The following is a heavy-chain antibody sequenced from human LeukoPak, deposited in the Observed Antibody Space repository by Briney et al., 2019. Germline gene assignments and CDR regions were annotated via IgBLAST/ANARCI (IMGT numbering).Heavy chain of an antibody. CDR2: INPNSGGT. D-gene: IGHD2-2*01. CDR3: ARCPHRRGSCPHFDY. Sequence: ASVTVSFKASGYTFTVYYMHWVRQAPGQGLEWMGWINPNSGGTNYAQKFQGRVTMTRDTSISTAYMELSRLRSDDTAVYYCARCPHRRGSCPHFDYWGQGTLVTVSS. CDR1: GYTFTVYY. J-gene: IGHJ4*02. V-gene: IGHV1-2*02.